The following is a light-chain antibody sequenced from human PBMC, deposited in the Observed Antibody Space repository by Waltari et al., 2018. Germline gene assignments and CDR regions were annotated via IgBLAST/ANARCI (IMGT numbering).Light chain of an antibody. CDR1: QSVSSY. Sequence: ENVLTQSPATRSLSPGERATLSCRASQSVSSYLAWYQQKPGQAPRLLLYDASNSAPGIPARFSGSGSGTDFTLTISSLEPEDFAVYYCQQRGSWPRVTFGQGTRLEIK. CDR3: QQRGSWPRVT. J-gene: IGKJ5*01. CDR2: DAS. V-gene: IGKV3-11*01.